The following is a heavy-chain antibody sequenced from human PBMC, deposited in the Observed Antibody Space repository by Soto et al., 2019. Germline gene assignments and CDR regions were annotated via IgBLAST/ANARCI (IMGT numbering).Heavy chain of an antibody. V-gene: IGHV3-48*02. Sequence: EVQLVESGGDLVQRGGSLRLSCVASGFTFSVYSMNWVRQAPGKGLEWFSYITSDTKTIKYADSVKGRFTISRHNAKNSVYLQKNSLRDEHTAVYYCARSVEGHFDYWGQGTVVTVSS. J-gene: IGHJ4*02. D-gene: IGHD6-19*01. CDR1: GFTFSVYS. CDR3: ARSVEGHFDY. CDR2: ITSDTKTI.